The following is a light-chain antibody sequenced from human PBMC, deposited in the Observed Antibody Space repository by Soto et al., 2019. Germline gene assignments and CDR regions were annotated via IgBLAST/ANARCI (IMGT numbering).Light chain of an antibody. V-gene: IGKV1-5*03. CDR3: QQLNSYLSIT. J-gene: IGKJ5*01. CDR1: QSISSW. Sequence: DIHMTHSPSTLSASVLDRVRITCLSSQSISSWLAWYQQKPGKAPKLLIYKASTLKSGVPSRFSGSGSGTDFTLTISSLQPEDFATYYCQQLNSYLSITFGQGTRLE. CDR2: KAS.